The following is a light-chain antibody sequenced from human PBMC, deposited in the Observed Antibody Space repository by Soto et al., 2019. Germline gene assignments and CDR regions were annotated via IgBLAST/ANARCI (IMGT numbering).Light chain of an antibody. CDR3: QQRSNWPLIT. CDR2: DAS. J-gene: IGKJ5*01. CDR1: QSVSSY. V-gene: IGKV3-11*01. Sequence: EIVLTQSPATLSLSLGERATLSCRASQSVSSYLAWYQQKPGQAPRLLIYDASNRATGIPARFSGSGSGTNFTLPISSLEPEDFAVYYRQQRSNWPLITFGQGTRLEIK.